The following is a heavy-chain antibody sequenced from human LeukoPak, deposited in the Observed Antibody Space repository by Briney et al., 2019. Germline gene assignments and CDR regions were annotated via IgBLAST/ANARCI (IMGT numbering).Heavy chain of an antibody. CDR1: GFTFSSYE. CDR3: ARDRPPYCSGGSCYSGSSDY. V-gene: IGHV3-48*03. Sequence: PGGSLRLSCAASGFTFSSYEMNWVRQAPGKGLEWVSYISSSGSTIYYADSVKGRFTISRDNAKNSLYLQINSLRAEDTAVYYCARDRPPYCSGGSCYSGSSDYWGQGTLVTVSS. J-gene: IGHJ4*02. CDR2: ISSSGSTI. D-gene: IGHD2-15*01.